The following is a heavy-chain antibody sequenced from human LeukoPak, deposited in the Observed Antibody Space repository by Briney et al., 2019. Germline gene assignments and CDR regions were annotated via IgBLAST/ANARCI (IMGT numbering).Heavy chain of an antibody. CDR3: AGYYGDYGVSWFDP. V-gene: IGHV4-34*01. CDR1: GGSFSGYY. CDR2: INHSGST. Sequence: PSETLSLTCAVYGGSFSGYYWSWIRQPPGKGLEWIGEINHSGSTNYNPSLKSRVTISVDTSKNQFSLKLSSVTAADTAVYYCAGYYGDYGVSWFDPWGQGTLVTVSS. D-gene: IGHD4-17*01. J-gene: IGHJ5*02.